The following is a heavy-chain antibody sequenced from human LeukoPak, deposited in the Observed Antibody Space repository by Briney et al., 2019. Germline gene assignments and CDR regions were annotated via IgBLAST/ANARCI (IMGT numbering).Heavy chain of an antibody. CDR3: ARVLYYYGSGSYPPGY. CDR1: GYTFTGYY. J-gene: IGHJ4*02. D-gene: IGHD3-10*01. Sequence: ASVEVSCKASGYTFTGYYMHWVRQAPGQGLEWMGWINPNSGGTNYAQKFQGRVTMTRDTSISTAYMELSRLRSDDTAVYYCARVLYYYGSGSYPPGYWGQGTLVTVSS. V-gene: IGHV1-2*02. CDR2: INPNSGGT.